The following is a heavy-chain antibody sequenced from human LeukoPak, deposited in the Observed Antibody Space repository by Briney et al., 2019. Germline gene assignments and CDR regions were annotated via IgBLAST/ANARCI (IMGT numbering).Heavy chain of an antibody. J-gene: IGHJ4*02. D-gene: IGHD6-6*01. Sequence: PGGTLRVSYAPSGITISSQSMNWTRQAPGKGLEWVPSISSSSSYIYYPVSVKCRFTISRDNAKNSLYLQMNSLRAEDTAVYYCARVDSSSPDYWGQGTLVTVSS. CDR3: ARVDSSSPDY. V-gene: IGHV3-21*01. CDR2: ISSSSSYI. CDR1: GITISSQS.